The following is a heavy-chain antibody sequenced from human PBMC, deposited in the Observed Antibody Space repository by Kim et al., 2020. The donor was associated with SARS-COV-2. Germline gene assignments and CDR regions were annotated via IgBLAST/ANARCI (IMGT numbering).Heavy chain of an antibody. J-gene: IGHJ4*02. CDR2: N. Sequence: NYYNPSLKGRVTLSVETSKNQFSLKLSSVTAADTSVFYCARHLTGSSWFDYWGQGTLVTVSS. D-gene: IGHD6-13*01. CDR3: ARHLTGSSWFDY. V-gene: IGHV4-39*01.